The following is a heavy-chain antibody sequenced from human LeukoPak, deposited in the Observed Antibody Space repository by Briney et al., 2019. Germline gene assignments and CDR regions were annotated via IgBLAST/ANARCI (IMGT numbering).Heavy chain of an antibody. J-gene: IGHJ3*02. Sequence: ASVKVSCKASGGTLSSYAISWVRQAPGQGLEWMGGIIPIFGTANYAQKFQGRVTITTDESTSTAYMELSSLRSEDTAVYYCARDRTSPFIRLSEDHDAFDIWGQGTMVTVSS. D-gene: IGHD3-16*01. CDR2: IIPIFGTA. CDR3: ARDRTSPFIRLSEDHDAFDI. V-gene: IGHV1-69*05. CDR1: GGTLSSYA.